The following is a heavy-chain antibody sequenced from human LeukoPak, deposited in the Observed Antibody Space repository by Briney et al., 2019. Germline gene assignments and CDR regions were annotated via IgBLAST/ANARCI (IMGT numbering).Heavy chain of an antibody. CDR2: IYYSGST. Sequence: SETLSLTCTVSGGSISSSSYYWGWIRQPPGKGLEWIGSIYYSGSTYYNPSLKSRVTISVDTSKNQFFLKLSSVTAADTAVYYCARLWSYYYDSSGYWYWGQGTLVTVSS. CDR1: GGSISSSSYY. J-gene: IGHJ4*02. D-gene: IGHD3-22*01. V-gene: IGHV4-39*01. CDR3: ARLWSYYYDSSGYWY.